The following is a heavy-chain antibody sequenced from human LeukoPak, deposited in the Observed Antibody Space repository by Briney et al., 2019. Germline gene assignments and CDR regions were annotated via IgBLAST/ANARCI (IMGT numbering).Heavy chain of an antibody. J-gene: IGHJ4*02. CDR3: ARLTSSWSFDY. CDR2: ISPDGSDT. V-gene: IGHV5-51*01. CDR1: GYSFTRYW. D-gene: IGHD6-13*01. Sequence: GESLKISCQGSGYSFTRYWISWVRQMPGKGLEWMGIISPDGSDTRYSPSFQGQVTISADKSITTAYLQWSSLKASDTAMYYCARLTSSWSFDYWGQGTLVTVSS.